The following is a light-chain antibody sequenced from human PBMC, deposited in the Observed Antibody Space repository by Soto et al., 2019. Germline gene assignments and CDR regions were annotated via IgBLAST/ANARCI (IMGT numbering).Light chain of an antibody. V-gene: IGKV3-15*01. CDR3: QQYNNCPPIT. CDR2: ATS. J-gene: IGKJ5*01. CDR1: QSVSIK. Sequence: EIVMTQSPATLSVSPGERATLSCRASQSVSIKLAWYQQKPGQAPRLLIYATSTRATGIPARFSGSGSGTEFTITISSLPSEDFAVYYWQQYNNCPPITFGQGTQLEIK.